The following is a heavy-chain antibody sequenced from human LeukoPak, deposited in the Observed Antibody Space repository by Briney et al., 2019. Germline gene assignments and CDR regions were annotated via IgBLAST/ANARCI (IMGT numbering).Heavy chain of an antibody. V-gene: IGHV4-39*01. Sequence: PSETLSLTCTVSGGSISSSPYYWGWIRQPPGKGLEWIGSIFYSGLTYYTSSLKSRVTISVDTSKNQFSLRLSSVAASDTAVYYCARRYSSDWAIDYWGQGTLVTVSS. J-gene: IGHJ4*02. CDR3: ARRYSSDWAIDY. CDR2: IFYSGLT. CDR1: GGSISSSPYY. D-gene: IGHD6-19*01.